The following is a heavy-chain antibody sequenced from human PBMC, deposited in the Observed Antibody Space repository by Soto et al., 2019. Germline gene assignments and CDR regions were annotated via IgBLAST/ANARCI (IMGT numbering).Heavy chain of an antibody. CDR3: ERYYGAETKAFDL. D-gene: IGHD4-17*01. J-gene: IGHJ3*01. Sequence: EVQLVESGGGLVQPGGSLRLSCAASGFTFSSYWMSWVRQAPGKGLEWVANIKQEGSEKYYVDSVKGQFTIYRDNAKHTQYLQMNSLRAEHTAVYYCERYYGAETKAFDLWGQGTMVTVSS. CDR2: IKQEGSEK. CDR1: GFTFSSYW. V-gene: IGHV3-7*01.